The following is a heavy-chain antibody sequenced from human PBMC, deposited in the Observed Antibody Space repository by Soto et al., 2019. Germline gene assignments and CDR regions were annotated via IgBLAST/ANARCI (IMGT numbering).Heavy chain of an antibody. D-gene: IGHD2-15*01. CDR2: INTNGGCT. CDR3: ESEGYSSGGICFHGNCDY. J-gene: IGHJ4*02. CDR1: GYTFTTYY. Sequence: QVQLVQSGAEVKKPGASVKVSCKASGYTFTTYYMHWVRQAPGQGLEWMGIINTNGGCTTYAQKFQGRVTMTRDTSTSTVYMELSSLRSEDTAVYYCESEGYSSGGICFHGNCDYWGQGTLVTVSS. V-gene: IGHV1-46*01.